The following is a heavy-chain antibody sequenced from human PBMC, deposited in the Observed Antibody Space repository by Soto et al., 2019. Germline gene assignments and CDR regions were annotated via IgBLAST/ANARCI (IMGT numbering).Heavy chain of an antibody. V-gene: IGHV4-59*01. CDR2: IYYSGST. Sequence: SETLSLTCTISGGSISNYYWSWIRQPPGKGLEWIGYIYYSGSTNYNPSLKSRVTISVDTSKNQFSLKLSSMTAADTAVYYCARDYGIAARPGRLGFDYWGQGTLVTV. J-gene: IGHJ4*02. D-gene: IGHD6-6*01. CDR3: ARDYGIAARPGRLGFDY. CDR1: GGSISNYY.